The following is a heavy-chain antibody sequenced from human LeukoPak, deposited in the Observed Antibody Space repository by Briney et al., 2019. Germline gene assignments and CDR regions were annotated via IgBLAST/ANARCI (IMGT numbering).Heavy chain of an antibody. J-gene: IGHJ4*02. D-gene: IGHD2-2*01. V-gene: IGHV4-34*01. Sequence: GSLRLSCAASGFTFSSYSMNWVRQPPGKGLEWIGEINHSGSTNYNPSLKSRVTISVDTSKNQFSLKLSSVTAADTAVYYCARTTTNCSSTSCYGGSCDYWGQGTLVTVSS. CDR2: INHSGST. CDR1: GFTFSSYS. CDR3: ARTTTNCSSTSCYGGSCDY.